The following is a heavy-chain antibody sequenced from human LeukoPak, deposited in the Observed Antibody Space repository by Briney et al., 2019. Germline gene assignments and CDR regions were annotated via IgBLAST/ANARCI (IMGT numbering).Heavy chain of an antibody. J-gene: IGHJ4*02. Sequence: GGSLRLSCAASGFTFSSYSMNWVRQAPGKGLEWVSYISSSSSTIYYADSVKGRFTISRDNAKNSLYLHTNSLTVEDTAVYYCSRDPRHNDYWGQGTLVTVSS. CDR2: ISSSSSTI. V-gene: IGHV3-48*01. CDR3: SRDPRHNDY. CDR1: GFTFSSYS.